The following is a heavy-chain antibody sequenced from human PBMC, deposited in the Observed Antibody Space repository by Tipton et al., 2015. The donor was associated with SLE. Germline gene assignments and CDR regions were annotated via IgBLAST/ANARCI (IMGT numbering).Heavy chain of an antibody. Sequence: SLRLSCAASGFTFRSFAMTWVRQAPGKGLEWVSVLLYGINTFYADSVKGRFTISRDTSKNTMYLQMNTLRAEDTAVYYCAPVLTGYYGMDVWGQGTTVTVSS. CDR3: APVLTGYYGMDV. V-gene: IGHV3-66*02. D-gene: IGHD4/OR15-4a*01. CDR2: LLYGINT. J-gene: IGHJ6*02. CDR1: GFTFRSFA.